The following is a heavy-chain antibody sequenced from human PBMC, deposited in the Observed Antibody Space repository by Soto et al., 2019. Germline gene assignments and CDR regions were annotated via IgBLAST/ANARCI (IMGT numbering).Heavy chain of an antibody. V-gene: IGHV4-31*03. CDR2: IYYSGST. CDR1: GGSISSGGYY. D-gene: IGHD2-15*01. Sequence: QVQLQESGPGLVKPSQTLSLTCTVSGGSISSGGYYWSWIRQHPGKGLEWIGYIYYSGSTYYNPSLKSRVTISVDTAKNHFYLKLSSVPAADTAVYDCASYGGYCSGGSCYWDNWFDPWGHGTLVTVSS. CDR3: ASYGGYCSGGSCYWDNWFDP. J-gene: IGHJ5*02.